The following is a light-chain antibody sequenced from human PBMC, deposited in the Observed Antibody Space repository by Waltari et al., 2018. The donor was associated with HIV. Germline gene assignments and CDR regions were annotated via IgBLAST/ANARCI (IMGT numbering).Light chain of an antibody. CDR1: RSNIGAIYH. J-gene: IGLJ2*01. V-gene: IGLV1-40*01. Sequence: QSELTQPPSVSAAPGLGVTISCTRTRSNIGAIYHVHWYQHLPGLVPTLRITGNNNRPSVVPDRFSGSRSGTSASLAITVLQAEDEADYYCQSHDRSLAIFGGGTKLTVL. CDR2: GNN. CDR3: QSHDRSLAI.